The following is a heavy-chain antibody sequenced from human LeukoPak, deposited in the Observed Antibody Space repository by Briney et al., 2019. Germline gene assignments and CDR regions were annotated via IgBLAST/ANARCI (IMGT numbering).Heavy chain of an antibody. J-gene: IGHJ4*02. CDR1: GGSISSFY. CDR2: IFYSGGT. D-gene: IGHD7-27*01. CDR3: ARTTGDEFDY. V-gene: IGHV4-59*08. Sequence: TSETLSLTCSVSGGSISSFYWSWIRQPPGKGLEWIGHIFYSGGTNYSPSLKSRVTISVDTSRTKFSLRLNSVTASDTAVYYCARTTGDEFDYWGQGTLVTVSP.